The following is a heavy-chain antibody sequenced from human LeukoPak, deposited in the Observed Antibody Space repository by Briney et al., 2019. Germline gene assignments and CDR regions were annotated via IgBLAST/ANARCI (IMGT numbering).Heavy chain of an antibody. V-gene: IGHV3-7*01. CDR3: ARSMYNWNDNDY. J-gene: IGHJ4*02. CDR2: INRDGSEK. CDR1: GFTFSTYW. D-gene: IGHD1-20*01. Sequence: GGSLRLSCAASGFTFSTYWMSWVRQAPGKGLEWVANINRDGSEKYYGDSVKGRFTISRDNAENSLFLQMNSLRADDTAVYYCARSMYNWNDNDYWGQGTLVTVSS.